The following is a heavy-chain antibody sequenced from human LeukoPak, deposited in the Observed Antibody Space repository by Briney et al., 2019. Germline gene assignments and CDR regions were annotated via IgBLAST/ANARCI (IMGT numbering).Heavy chain of an antibody. V-gene: IGHV4-31*03. CDR2: IYYSGST. Sequence: PSQTLSLTCTVSGGSISSGTYYWSWIRQHPGKGLEWIGDIYYSGSTYYNPSLKSRVTISLDTSKKQFSLKLSSVTAADTAVYYCARDTGYFDYWGQGTLMTVSS. CDR3: ARDTGYFDY. D-gene: IGHD4-11*01. CDR1: GGSISSGTYY. J-gene: IGHJ4*02.